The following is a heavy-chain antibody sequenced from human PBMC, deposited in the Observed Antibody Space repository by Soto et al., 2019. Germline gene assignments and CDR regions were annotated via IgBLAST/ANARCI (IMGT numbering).Heavy chain of an antibody. V-gene: IGHV3-33*06. J-gene: IGHJ5*02. CDR2: ILYDGSNQ. Sequence: QVQLVESGGGVVQPGRSLRLSCAASGFTFSSYAMHWVRQAPGKGLEWVAAILYDGSNQYYADAVKGRFTISRDNSKNRLYLQMTSLRVEDTAVYYCAKEGRVGYSTRIFRRDNWFDPWGQGTPVTVSS. D-gene: IGHD6-13*01. CDR3: AKEGRVGYSTRIFRRDNWFDP. CDR1: GFTFSSYA.